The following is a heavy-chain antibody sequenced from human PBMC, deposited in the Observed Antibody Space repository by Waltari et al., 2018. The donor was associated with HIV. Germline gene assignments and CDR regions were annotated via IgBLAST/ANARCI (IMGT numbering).Heavy chain of an antibody. V-gene: IGHV4-59*01. D-gene: IGHD4-17*01. CDR2: IYYSGST. Sequence: QVQLQESGPGLAQPSEPLSLTCTVSGGSISSTYWSWIRQPPGKGLEWIGYIYYSGSTNYNPSLKSRVTISVDTSKNQFSLKLSSVTAADTAVYYCASYGGNSAFDYWGQGTLVTVSS. J-gene: IGHJ4*02. CDR1: GGSISSTY. CDR3: ASYGGNSAFDY.